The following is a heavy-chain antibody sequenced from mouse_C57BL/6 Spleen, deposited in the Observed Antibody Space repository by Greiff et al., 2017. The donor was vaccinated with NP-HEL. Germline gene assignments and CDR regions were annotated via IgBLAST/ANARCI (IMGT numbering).Heavy chain of an antibody. V-gene: IGHV1-76*01. CDR2: IYPGSGNT. Sequence: QVQLKESGAELVRPGASVKLSCKASGYTFTDYYINWVKQRPGQGLEWIARIYPGSGNTYYNEKFKGKATLTAEKSSSTAYMQLSSLTSEDSAVYFCAGSYFDNWGQGTTLTVSS. J-gene: IGHJ2*01. CDR3: AGSYFDN. CDR1: GYTFTDYY.